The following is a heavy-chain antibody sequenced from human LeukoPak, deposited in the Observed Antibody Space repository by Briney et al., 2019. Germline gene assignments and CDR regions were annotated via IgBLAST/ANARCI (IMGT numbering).Heavy chain of an antibody. CDR2: IKQDGSEK. CDR1: GFTFSSYW. J-gene: IGHJ4*02. Sequence: GGSLRPSCAASGFTFSSYWMSWVRQAPGKGLKWVANIKQDGSEKYYVDSVKGRFTISRDNAKNSLYLQMNSLRAEDTAVYYCARAINRPLLWFGGFDYWGQGTLVTVSS. V-gene: IGHV3-7*01. CDR3: ARAINRPLLWFGGFDY. D-gene: IGHD3-10*01.